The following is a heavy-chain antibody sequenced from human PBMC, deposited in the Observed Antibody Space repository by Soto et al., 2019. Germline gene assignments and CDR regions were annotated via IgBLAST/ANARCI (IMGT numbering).Heavy chain of an antibody. CDR2: ISYDGSNI. CDR3: AKVVPGAVALHSSMDV. D-gene: IGHD6-19*01. CDR1: GFTFSIYG. V-gene: IGHV3-30*18. Sequence: PGGSLRLSCAASGFTFSIYGMHWVRQAPGKGLEWVAVISYDGSNIYYADSVKGRFTISRDNSKNTLYLQMDSLRAEDTAVYYCAKVVPGAVALHSSMDVWGQGTTVTVSS. J-gene: IGHJ6*02.